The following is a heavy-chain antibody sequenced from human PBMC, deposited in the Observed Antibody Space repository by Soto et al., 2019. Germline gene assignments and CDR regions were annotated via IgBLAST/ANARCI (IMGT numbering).Heavy chain of an antibody. V-gene: IGHV4-34*01. CDR2: VNHSGSA. D-gene: IGHD3-3*01. J-gene: IGHJ4*02. CDR3: ARGVYNAIFGVISLDY. Sequence: SETLSLTCAVYGGSFSGYYWSWIRQPPGKGLEWIGEVNHSGSAHYNPSLRSRVTISVDTSKNQFSLKLSSVTAADTAVFYCARGVYNAIFGVISLDYWGQGTLVTVSS. CDR1: GGSFSGYY.